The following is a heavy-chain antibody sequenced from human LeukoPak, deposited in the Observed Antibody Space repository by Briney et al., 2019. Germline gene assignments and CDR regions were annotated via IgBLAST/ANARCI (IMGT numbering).Heavy chain of an antibody. CDR3: ARRYSYSSLPDY. V-gene: IGHV4-39*01. CDR2: IYYSGST. CDR1: GGSISSSNYY. J-gene: IGHJ4*02. D-gene: IGHD6-19*01. Sequence: SATLSLTCTVSGGSISSSNYYWGWIRQPPGKGLEWIGSIYYSGSTYYNPSLKSRVTISVDTSKNQFSLKLSSVTAADTAVYYCARRYSYSSLPDYWGQGTLVTVSS.